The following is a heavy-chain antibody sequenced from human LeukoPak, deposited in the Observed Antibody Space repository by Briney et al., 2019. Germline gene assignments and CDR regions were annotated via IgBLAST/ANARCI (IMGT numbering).Heavy chain of an antibody. V-gene: IGHV1-46*01. CDR1: GYTFTSYY. D-gene: IGHD2-2*01. J-gene: IGHJ4*02. Sequence: ASVKVSCKASGYTFTSYYMHWVRQAPGQGLEWMGIINPSGGSTSYAQKFQGRVTMTRDMSTSTVYMELSSLRSEDTAVYYCARDDLGGYCSSTSCHDGVFFGYWGQGTLVTVSS. CDR3: ARDDLGGYCSSTSCHDGVFFGY. CDR2: INPSGGST.